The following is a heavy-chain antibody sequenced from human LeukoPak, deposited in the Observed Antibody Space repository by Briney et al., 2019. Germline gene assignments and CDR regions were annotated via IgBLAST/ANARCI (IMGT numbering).Heavy chain of an antibody. CDR2: INHSGST. CDR1: GGSFSGYY. Sequence: SETLSLTCAVYGGSFSGYYWSWIRQPPGKGLEWIGEINHSGSTNYNPSLKSRVTISVDTSKNQFSLKLSSVTAADTAVYYCARGRSSRSIYSNYVDYWGQGTLVTVSS. D-gene: IGHD4-11*01. J-gene: IGHJ4*02. V-gene: IGHV4-34*01. CDR3: ARGRSSRSIYSNYVDY.